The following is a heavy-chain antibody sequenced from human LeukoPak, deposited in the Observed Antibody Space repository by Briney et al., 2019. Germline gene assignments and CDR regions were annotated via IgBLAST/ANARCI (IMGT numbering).Heavy chain of an antibody. V-gene: IGHV7-4-1*02. D-gene: IGHD1-14*01. CDR3: ARDYRYNDY. CDR1: GYTFTDFA. CDR2: INTNTGKP. Sequence: ASVKVSCKASGYTFTDFAMNWVRQAPGQWLEWMGWINTNTGKPTYAQGLTGRFVFSMDTSVSTAYLQISSLKAEDTAVYYCARDYRYNDYWGQGTLVTVSS. J-gene: IGHJ4*02.